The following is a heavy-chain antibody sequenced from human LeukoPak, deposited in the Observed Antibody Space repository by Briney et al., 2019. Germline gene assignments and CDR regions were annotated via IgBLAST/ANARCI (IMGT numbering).Heavy chain of an antibody. CDR1: GFTFSGAW. V-gene: IGHV3-15*01. Sequence: GGSLRLSCAASGFTFSGAWLSWVRQAPGKGLEGVGRIKSKNNGGTTDYAAPVNGRFSISRDDSKNTLYLQMSSLKTEDTGVYYCMTLYVDYARWGQGTLVTVSS. CDR2: IKSKNNGGTT. J-gene: IGHJ4*02. CDR3: MTLYVDYAR. D-gene: IGHD4-17*01.